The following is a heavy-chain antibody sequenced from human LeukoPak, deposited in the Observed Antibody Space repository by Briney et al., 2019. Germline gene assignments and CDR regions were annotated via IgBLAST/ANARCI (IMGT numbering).Heavy chain of an antibody. CDR3: ARGLMSSAVAGTDY. D-gene: IGHD6-19*01. CDR1: GFTFSSYG. J-gene: IGHJ4*02. V-gene: IGHV3-30*03. CDR2: ISYDGSNK. Sequence: GGSLRLSCAASGFTFSSYGMHWVRQAPGKGLEWVAVISYDGSNKYYADSVKGRFTISRDNSKNTLYLQMNSLRAEDTAVYYRARGLMSSAVAGTDYWGQGTLVTVSS.